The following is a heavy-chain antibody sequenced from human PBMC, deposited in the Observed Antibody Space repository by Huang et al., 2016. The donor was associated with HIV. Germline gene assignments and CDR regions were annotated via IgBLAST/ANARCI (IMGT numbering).Heavy chain of an antibody. V-gene: IGHV1-46*03. CDR3: AREGITPSGTEVSGFDF. D-gene: IGHD6-13*01. Sequence: QVQLVQSGAEVKKPGASVTISCKASGFSILIYYIHWGRQAPGQGLEWMGIVNPSGGGADYAQKFKGRVTMTRDTSTRTLYMELSSLRSEGTAVYYCAREGITPSGTEVSGFDFWGQGTPVSVSS. CDR1: GFSILIYY. CDR2: VNPSGGGA. J-gene: IGHJ5*01.